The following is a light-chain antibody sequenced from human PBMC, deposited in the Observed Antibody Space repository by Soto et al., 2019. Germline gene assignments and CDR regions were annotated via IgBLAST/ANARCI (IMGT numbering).Light chain of an antibody. CDR1: SSDVGGQNY. V-gene: IGLV2-8*01. J-gene: IGLJ1*01. CDR2: AVT. CDR3: SSHAGNNNYV. Sequence: QPVLTQPPSASGSPGQSVAISCTGTSSDVGGQNYVSWYQQHPGKAPKPIIYAVTERPSGVPDRFSGSKSGNTASLTVSGLQTEDEADYYCSSHAGNNNYVFGTGTKVTVL.